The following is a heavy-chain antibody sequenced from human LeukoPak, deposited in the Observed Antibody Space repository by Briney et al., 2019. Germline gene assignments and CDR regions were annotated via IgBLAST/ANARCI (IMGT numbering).Heavy chain of an antibody. V-gene: IGHV4-34*01. J-gene: IGHJ4*02. CDR2: INHSGST. Sequence: TGGSLRLSCAASGFTFSSYWMSWVRQPPGKGLEWIGEINHSGSTNYNPSLKSRVTISVDTSKNQFSLKLSSVTAEDTAVYYCARVLYSTGWYGDHYWGQGTLVTVSS. CDR3: ARVLYSTGWYGDHY. D-gene: IGHD6-19*01. CDR1: GFTFSSYW.